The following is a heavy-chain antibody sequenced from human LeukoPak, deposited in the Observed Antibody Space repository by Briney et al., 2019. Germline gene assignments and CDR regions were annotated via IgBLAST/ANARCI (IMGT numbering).Heavy chain of an antibody. CDR3: AKGDSRWRGDY. V-gene: IGHV3-30*18. D-gene: IGHD2-15*01. J-gene: IGHJ4*02. Sequence: PGGSLRLSCAASGFTFSHYGVHWVRQAPGKGLEWVAVISYDGSNKYYADSVKGRFTISRDNSKNTLFLQMNSLRAEDTAVYYCAKGDSRWRGDYWGQGTLVTVSS. CDR2: ISYDGSNK. CDR1: GFTFSHYG.